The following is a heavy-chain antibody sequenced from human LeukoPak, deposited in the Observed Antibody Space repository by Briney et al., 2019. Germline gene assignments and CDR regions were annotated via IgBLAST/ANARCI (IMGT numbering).Heavy chain of an antibody. CDR3: ARGTPEYAFDI. D-gene: IGHD2-2*01. CDR2: IYHSGST. J-gene: IGHJ3*02. V-gene: IGHV4-30-2*01. CDR1: GGSLSSGGYS. Sequence: SETLSLTCAVSGGSLSSGGYSWSWIRQPPGKGLEWIGYIYHSGSTYYNPSLKSRVTISVDRSKNQFSLKLSSVTAADTAVYYCARGTPEYAFDIWAKGQWSPSLQ.